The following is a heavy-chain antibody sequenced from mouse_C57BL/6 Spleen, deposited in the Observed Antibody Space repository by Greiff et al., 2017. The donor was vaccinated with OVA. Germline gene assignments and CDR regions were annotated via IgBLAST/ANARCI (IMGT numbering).Heavy chain of an antibody. CDR2: IWSGGST. J-gene: IGHJ4*01. Sequence: VQLQQSGPGLVQPSQSLSITCTVSGFSLTSYGVHWVRQSPGKGLEWLGVIWSGGSTDYNAAFIARVSISKDKSKSQVFFKMNSLQADDTAIYYCARGGAYDAINAMDYWGQGTSVTVSS. D-gene: IGHD2-12*01. CDR3: ARGGAYDAINAMDY. V-gene: IGHV2-2*01. CDR1: GFSLTSYG.